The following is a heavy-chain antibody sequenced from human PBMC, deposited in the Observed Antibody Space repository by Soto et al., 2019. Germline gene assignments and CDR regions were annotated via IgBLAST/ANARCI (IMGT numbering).Heavy chain of an antibody. D-gene: IGHD3-3*01. Sequence: SVKVSCKASGGTFSSYAISWVRQAPGQGLEWMGGIIPIFGTANYAQKFQGRVTITADESTSTAYMELSSLRSEDTAVYYCARGTKVLRFLEWSDHYYYYGVDVWGQGTTVTAP. V-gene: IGHV1-69*13. J-gene: IGHJ6*02. CDR3: ARGTKVLRFLEWSDHYYYYGVDV. CDR2: IIPIFGTA. CDR1: GGTFSSYA.